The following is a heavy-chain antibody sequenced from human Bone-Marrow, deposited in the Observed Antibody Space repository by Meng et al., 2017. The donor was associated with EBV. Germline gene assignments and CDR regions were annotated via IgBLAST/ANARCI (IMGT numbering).Heavy chain of an antibody. CDR1: GGTFNRDA. D-gene: IGHD3-10*01. CDR2: LIPMSGAP. J-gene: IGHJ4*02. Sequence: GQVGQSGGAVKKPGSPVKGSWWTSGGTFNRDAVSWVRQAPGQGLEWTGGLIPMSGAPHYAQKFQGRVTITADKSTSTAYMELSSLRSEDTAVYYCARDRHITMVQGKRGFDYWGQGTLVTVSS. V-gene: IGHV1-69*06. CDR3: ARDRHITMVQGKRGFDY.